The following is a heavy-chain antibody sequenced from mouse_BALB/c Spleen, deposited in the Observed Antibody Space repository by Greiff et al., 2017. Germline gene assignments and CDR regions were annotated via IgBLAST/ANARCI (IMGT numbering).Heavy chain of an antibody. CDR1: GFTFSSYA. J-gene: IGHJ3*01. CDR2: ISSGGST. Sequence: EVQLVESGGGLVKPGGSLRLSCAASGFTFSSYAMSWVRQTPEKRLEWVASISSGGSTYYPDSVKGRFTISRDNARNILYLQMSSLRSEDTAMYYCASTMITTFAYWGQGTLVTVSA. V-gene: IGHV5-6-5*01. CDR3: ASTMITTFAY. D-gene: IGHD2-4*01.